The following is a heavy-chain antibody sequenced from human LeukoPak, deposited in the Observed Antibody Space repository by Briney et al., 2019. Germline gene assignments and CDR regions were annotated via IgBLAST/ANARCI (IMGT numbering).Heavy chain of an antibody. CDR2: IYTSGGT. J-gene: IGHJ4*02. CDR1: GGSISSGSYY. Sequence: SETLSLTCTVSGGSISSGSYYWSWIRQPAGKGLEWIGRIYTSGGTNYNPSLKSRVTISVDTSKNQFSLKLSSVTAADTAVYYCARDRGEGGWVSYEYYFDYWGQGTLVTVSS. V-gene: IGHV4-61*02. CDR3: ARDRGEGGWVSYEYYFDY. D-gene: IGHD3-16*01.